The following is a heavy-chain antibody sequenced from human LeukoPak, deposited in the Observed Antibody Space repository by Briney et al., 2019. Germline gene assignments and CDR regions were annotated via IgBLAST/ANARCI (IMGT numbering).Heavy chain of an antibody. CDR2: ISGSGGST. CDR1: GFTFSSYA. D-gene: IGHD2-15*01. V-gene: IGHV3-23*01. J-gene: IGHJ4*02. Sequence: GGSLRLSCAASGFTFSSYAMSWVRQAPGKGLEWVSAISGSGGSTYYADSVKGRFTISRDNAKNSLYLQMNSLRPEDTAVYYCGREALGVGAANDYWGQGTLVTVSS. CDR3: GREALGVGAANDY.